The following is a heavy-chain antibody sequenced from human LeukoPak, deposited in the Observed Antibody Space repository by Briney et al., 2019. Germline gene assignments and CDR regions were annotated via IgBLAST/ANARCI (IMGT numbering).Heavy chain of an antibody. D-gene: IGHD3-10*01. CDR3: VRDDSYGSGSSSYTPDYFHAMDV. V-gene: IGHV4-39*07. J-gene: IGHJ6*02. Sequence: SETLSLTCTVSGDSISSLSYYWGWIRQPPGKGLEWIGSIYYNVGTYYSPSLKSRVTISIDTSKNQIFLKLSSVTAADTAVYYCVRDDSYGSGSSSYTPDYFHAMDVWGQGTTVTVSS. CDR1: GDSISSLSYY. CDR2: IYYNVGT.